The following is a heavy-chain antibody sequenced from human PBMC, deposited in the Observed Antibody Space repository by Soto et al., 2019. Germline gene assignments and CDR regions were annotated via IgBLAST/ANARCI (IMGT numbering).Heavy chain of an antibody. CDR3: ARHLEYSSSWGKYGMDV. J-gene: IGHJ6*02. D-gene: IGHD6-6*01. V-gene: IGHV4-39*01. CDR2: IYYSGST. CDR1: GGSISSSSYY. Sequence: KPSETLSLTCTVSGGSISSSSYYWGWIRQPPGKGLEWIGSIYYSGSTYYNPSLKSRVTISVDTSKNQFSLKLSSVTAADTAVYYCARHLEYSSSWGKYGMDVWGQGTTVTVS.